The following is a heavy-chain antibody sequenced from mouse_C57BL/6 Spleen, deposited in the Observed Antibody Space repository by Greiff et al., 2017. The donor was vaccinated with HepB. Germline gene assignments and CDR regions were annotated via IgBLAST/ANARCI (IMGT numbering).Heavy chain of an antibody. Sequence: QVQLQQPGAELVKPGASVKLSCKASGYTFTSYWMQWVKQRPGQGLEWIGEIDPSDSYTNYNQKFKGKATLTVDTSSSTAYMQLSSLTSEDSAVYYCARYQLGPDYWGQGTTLTVSS. CDR2: IDPSDSYT. CDR1: GYTFTSYW. D-gene: IGHD4-1*02. J-gene: IGHJ2*01. V-gene: IGHV1-50*01. CDR3: ARYQLGPDY.